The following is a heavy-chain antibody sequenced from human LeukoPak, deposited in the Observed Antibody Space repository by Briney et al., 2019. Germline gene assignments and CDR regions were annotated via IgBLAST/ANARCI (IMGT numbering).Heavy chain of an antibody. V-gene: IGHV3-30*18. D-gene: IGHD3-3*01. J-gene: IGHJ3*02. CDR2: ISYDGSNK. CDR1: GFTFSSYG. Sequence: PGGSLRLSCAASGFTFSSYGMHWVRQAPGKGLEWVAVISYDGSNKYYADSVKGRFTISRDNSKNTLYLQMNSLRAEDTAVYYCAKNPLFTMPNDFFDIGGQGTMVTFS. CDR3: AKNPLFTMPNDFFDI.